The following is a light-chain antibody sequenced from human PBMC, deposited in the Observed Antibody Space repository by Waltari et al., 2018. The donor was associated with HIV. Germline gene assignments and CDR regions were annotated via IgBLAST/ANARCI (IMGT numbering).Light chain of an antibody. CDR2: QND. J-gene: IGLJ2*01. Sequence: SVLTQPPSASGPPGPTVTISCSGNSHTLGSNFLSWYQQVPGMAPKLLIYQNDQRPSGVPDRFSGSKSGTTAAMAISGLRSEDEADYYCSAWDDKMTALVFGGGTKLTDL. CDR3: SAWDDKMTALV. V-gene: IGLV1-47*01. CDR1: SHTLGSNF.